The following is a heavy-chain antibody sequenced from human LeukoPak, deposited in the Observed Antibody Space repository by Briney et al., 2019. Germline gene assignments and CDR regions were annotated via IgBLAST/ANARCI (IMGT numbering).Heavy chain of an antibody. CDR2: ISYDGSNK. J-gene: IGHJ5*02. CDR3: ARDRVSYSSSGFDP. D-gene: IGHD6-6*01. Sequence: GGSLRLSCAASGFTFSSYSMHWVRQAPGKGLEWVAVISYDGSNKYYADSVKGRFTISRDNSKNTLYLQMNSLRAEDTAVYYCARDRVSYSSSGFDPWGQGTLVIVSS. CDR1: GFTFSSYS. V-gene: IGHV3-30*03.